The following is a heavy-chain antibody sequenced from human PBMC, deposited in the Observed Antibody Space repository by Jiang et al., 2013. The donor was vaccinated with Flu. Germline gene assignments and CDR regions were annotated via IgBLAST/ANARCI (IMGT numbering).Heavy chain of an antibody. Sequence: GAEVKKPGASVKVSCKASGYTFTGYYMHWVRQAPGQGLEWMGWINPNSGGTNYAQQFQGRVTMTRDTSISTAYMELSRLRCDDTAVYFCARGSGIVARGGGNWFDPWGQGTLVTVSS. J-gene: IGHJ5*02. D-gene: IGHD6-6*01. CDR2: INPNSGGT. CDR1: GYTFTGYY. CDR3: ARGSGIVARGGGNWFDP. V-gene: IGHV1-2*02.